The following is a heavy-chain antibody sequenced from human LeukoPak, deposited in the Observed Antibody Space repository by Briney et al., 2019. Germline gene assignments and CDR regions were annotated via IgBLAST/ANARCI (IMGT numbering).Heavy chain of an antibody. CDR2: ISWNSGSI. Sequence: GGSLRLSCAASGFTFDDYAMHWVRQAPGKGLEWVSGISWNSGSIVYADSVKGRFTISRDNAKNSLYLQMNSLRAEDTAVYYCARVNGDYDYYFDYWGQGTLVTVSS. V-gene: IGHV3-9*01. CDR3: ARVNGDYDYYFDY. D-gene: IGHD4-17*01. CDR1: GFTFDDYA. J-gene: IGHJ4*02.